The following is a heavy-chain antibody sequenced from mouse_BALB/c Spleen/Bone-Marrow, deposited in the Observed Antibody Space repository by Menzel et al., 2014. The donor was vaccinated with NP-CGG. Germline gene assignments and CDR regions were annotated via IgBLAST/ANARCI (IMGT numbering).Heavy chain of an antibody. D-gene: IGHD2-3*01. CDR3: ARGDGYYGGAMDY. Sequence: VQLQQSGPGLVKPSQSLSLTCSVTGYSITSGYYWNWIRQSPGNKLEWMGYISYDGSNNYNPSLKNRISITRDTSKNQFFLKLNSVTTEDTATYYCARGDGYYGGAMDYWGQGTSVTVSS. CDR1: GYSITSGYY. J-gene: IGHJ4*01. V-gene: IGHV3-6*02. CDR2: ISYDGSN.